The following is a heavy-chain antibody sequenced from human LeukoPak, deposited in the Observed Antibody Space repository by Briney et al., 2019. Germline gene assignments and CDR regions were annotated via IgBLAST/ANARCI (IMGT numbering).Heavy chain of an antibody. Sequence: QPGGSLRLSCAASGFTFRRYAMHGVRQAPGKGLEGVAVISDDGSRQHYADFLEGRFTISRDNPKNTVSLQMSSLTSEDTAVYFCVREQPGDGWSGFDYWGQGTLVTVSS. J-gene: IGHJ4*02. CDR3: VREQPGDGWSGFDY. V-gene: IGHV3-30*15. CDR2: ISDDGSRQ. D-gene: IGHD6-19*01. CDR1: GFTFRRYA.